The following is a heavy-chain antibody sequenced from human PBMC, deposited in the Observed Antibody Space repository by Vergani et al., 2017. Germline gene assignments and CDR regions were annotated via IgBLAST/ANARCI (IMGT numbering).Heavy chain of an antibody. J-gene: IGHJ6*02. CDR1: GFTFSSYS. Sequence: EVQLVESGGGLVKPGGSLRLSCAASGFTFSSYSMNWVRQAPGKGLEWVSSISTSSTYIYYADSVKGRFTISRDNAKNSLYLQMNSLRAEDTAVYYCARDNSYGSGFGDVWAKGPRSPSP. D-gene: IGHD3-10*01. CDR2: ISTSSTYI. V-gene: IGHV3-21*01. CDR3: ARDNSYGSGFGDV.